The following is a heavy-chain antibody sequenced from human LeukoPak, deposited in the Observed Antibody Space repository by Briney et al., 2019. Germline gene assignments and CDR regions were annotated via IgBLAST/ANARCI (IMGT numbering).Heavy chain of an antibody. D-gene: IGHD3-3*01. CDR1: GYTFTGYY. CDR3: ARGIFLEWLLSGFDY. J-gene: IGHJ4*02. V-gene: IGHV1-2*06. Sequence: ASVKVSCKASGYTFTGYYMHWVRQAPGQGLEWMGRINPNSGGTNYAQKFQGRVTMTRDTSVSTAYMELSRLRSDDTAVYYCARGIFLEWLLSGFDYWGQGTLVTVSS. CDR2: INPNSGGT.